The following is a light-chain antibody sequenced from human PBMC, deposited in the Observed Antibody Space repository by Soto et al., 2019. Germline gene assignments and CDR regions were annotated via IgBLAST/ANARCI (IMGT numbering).Light chain of an antibody. Sequence: QSVLTQPPSVSGAPGQRVTISCTGSSSNIGAGYDVPWYQQLPGRAPKLLIYGNSNRPSGVPDRFAGSKSGTSASLAITGIQAEDEADYYCLSFDSSLSVVFGGGTKLAVL. J-gene: IGLJ2*01. CDR3: LSFDSSLSVV. CDR1: SSNIGAGYD. V-gene: IGLV1-40*01. CDR2: GNS.